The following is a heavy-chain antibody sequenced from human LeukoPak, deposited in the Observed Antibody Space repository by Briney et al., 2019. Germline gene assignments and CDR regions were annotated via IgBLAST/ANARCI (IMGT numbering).Heavy chain of an antibody. V-gene: IGHV3-23*01. CDR1: GFTFSSYA. J-gene: IGHJ5*02. Sequence: GGSLRLSCAASGFTFSSYALSWVRQAPGKGLEWVSAISGSGGSTFYADSVKGRFTMSRDNSKNTLYLQMNSLRAEDTAVYYCAKEASYCTNGVCYSRIFDTWGQGTLVTVSS. D-gene: IGHD2-8*01. CDR2: ISGSGGST. CDR3: AKEASYCTNGVCYSRIFDT.